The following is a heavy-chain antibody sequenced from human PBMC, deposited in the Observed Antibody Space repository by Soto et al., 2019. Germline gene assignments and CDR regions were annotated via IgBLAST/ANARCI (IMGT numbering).Heavy chain of an antibody. D-gene: IGHD6-13*01. CDR2: IFANGHT. Sequence: SETLSLTCIVSGGSISEKYWNWVRQPPGKGLERIGLIFANGHTDYNPSLKSRVTMSVDASKNQFSLRLTSMTAADTAVYYCVASLAASGLNWLDPWGRGTLVTSPQ. J-gene: IGHJ5*02. V-gene: IGHV4-4*07. CDR1: GGSISEKY. CDR3: VASLAASGLNWLDP.